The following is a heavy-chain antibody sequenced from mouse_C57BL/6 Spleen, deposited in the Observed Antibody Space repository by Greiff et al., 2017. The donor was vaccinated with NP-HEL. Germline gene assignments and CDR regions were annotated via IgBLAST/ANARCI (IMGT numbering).Heavy chain of an antibody. J-gene: IGHJ4*01. CDR3: ARRYDGYYDAMDY. CDR2: INPYNGGT. CDR1: GYTFTDYY. V-gene: IGHV1-19*01. Sequence: EVKLMESGPVLVKPGASVKMSCKASGYTFTDYYMNWVKQSHGKSLEWIGVINPYNGGTSYNQKFKGKATLTVDKSSSTAYMELNSLTSEDSAVYYCARRYDGYYDAMDYWGQGTSVTVSS. D-gene: IGHD2-3*01.